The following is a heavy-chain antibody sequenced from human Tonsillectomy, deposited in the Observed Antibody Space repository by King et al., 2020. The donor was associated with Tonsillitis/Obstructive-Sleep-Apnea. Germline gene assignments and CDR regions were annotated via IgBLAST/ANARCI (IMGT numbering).Heavy chain of an antibody. Sequence: VQLVQSGGGVVQPGRSLRLSCAASGFTFSNYGMNWVRQAPGKGLEWVAVISYDGTHKYYADSVKGRFTISRENSKNTLYLQMNSLRAEDTALYYCARDRGDTYWGQGTLVTVSS. CDR2: ISYDGTHK. V-gene: IGHV3-30*04. CDR3: ARDRGDTY. J-gene: IGHJ4*02. CDR1: GFTFSNYG. D-gene: IGHD3-10*01.